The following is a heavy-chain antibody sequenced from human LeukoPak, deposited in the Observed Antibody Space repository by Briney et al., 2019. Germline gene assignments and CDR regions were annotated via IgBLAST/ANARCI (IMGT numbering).Heavy chain of an antibody. V-gene: IGHV4-4*07. CDR3: ARESPNGDWNN. CDR2: IYSSGST. Sequence: SETLSLTCTVSGGSINNYYWSWVRQPAGKGLEWIGRIYSSGSTKYNSSLKSRVTMSVDTSKNQFSLKLMSVTAADTAVYYCARESPNGDWNNWGQGTLVTVSS. D-gene: IGHD1/OR15-1a*01. CDR1: GGSINNYY. J-gene: IGHJ4*02.